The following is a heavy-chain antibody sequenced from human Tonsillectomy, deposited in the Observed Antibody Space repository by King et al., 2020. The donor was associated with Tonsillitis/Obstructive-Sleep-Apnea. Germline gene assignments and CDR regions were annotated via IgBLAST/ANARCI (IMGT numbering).Heavy chain of an antibody. J-gene: IGHJ6*02. D-gene: IGHD3-3*01. V-gene: IGHV1-69*17. CDR3: AGGGGYYSTAGYYYAMDV. CDR2: IIPMVGIA. Sequence: QLVQSGAEVKKPGSSVKVSCKASGGTFSSYAISWVRQAPGQGLEWMGGIIPMVGIANYAQKFQGSGTISADKSTSTAYMELSSLRSEDTAVYYCAGGGGYYSTAGYYYAMDVWGQGTTVTVSS. CDR1: GGTFSSYA.